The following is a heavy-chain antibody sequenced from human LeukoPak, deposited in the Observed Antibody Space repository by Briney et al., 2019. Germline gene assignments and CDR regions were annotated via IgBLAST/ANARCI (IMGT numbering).Heavy chain of an antibody. J-gene: IGHJ4*02. Sequence: GGSLRLSCAASGLTFSRSWMTWVRQAPGKGLEWVANINEDGSEIYYLGSVKGRFTISRDNSKNTLYLQMNSLRAEDTAVYYCAKEAITASEVFGYWGQGTLVTVSS. CDR2: INEDGSEI. D-gene: IGHD3-16*01. CDR3: AKEAITASEVFGY. V-gene: IGHV3-7*01. CDR1: GLTFSRSW.